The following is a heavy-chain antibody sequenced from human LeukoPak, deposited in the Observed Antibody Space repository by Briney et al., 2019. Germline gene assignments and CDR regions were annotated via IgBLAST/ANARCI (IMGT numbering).Heavy chain of an antibody. J-gene: IGHJ3*02. Sequence: PSETLSLTCAVSGYSISSGYYWGWIRQPPGKGLEWIGSIYHSGSTYYNPSLKSRVTISVDTSKNQFSLKLSSVTAADTAVYYCARPPLIVVVIADFDAFDIWGQGTMVTVSS. CDR3: ARPPLIVVVIADFDAFDI. V-gene: IGHV4-38-2*01. D-gene: IGHD2-21*01. CDR1: GYSISSGYY. CDR2: IYHSGST.